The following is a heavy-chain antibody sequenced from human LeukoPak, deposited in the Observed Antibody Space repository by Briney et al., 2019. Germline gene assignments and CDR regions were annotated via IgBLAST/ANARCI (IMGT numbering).Heavy chain of an antibody. J-gene: IGHJ4*02. Sequence: GGSLRLSCAASGFTFSDSYMSWIRQAAGKGLEWISYISSTSSHTNYADSVKGRFTISRDNAKRSLYLQMNSLRAEDTAVYYCARVGYSSSWYIDYWGQGTQVTVSS. CDR3: ARVGYSSSWYIDY. CDR2: ISSTSSHT. V-gene: IGHV3-11*06. D-gene: IGHD6-13*01. CDR1: GFTFSDSY.